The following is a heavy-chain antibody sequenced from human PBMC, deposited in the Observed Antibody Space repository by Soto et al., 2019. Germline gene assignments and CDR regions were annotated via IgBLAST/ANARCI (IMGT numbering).Heavy chain of an antibody. CDR1: GGSISSYY. D-gene: IGHD6-6*01. Sequence: TSETLSLTCTVSGGSISSYYWSWIRQPPGKGLEWIGYIYYSGSTNYNPSLKSRVTISVDTSKNQFSLKLSSVTAADTAVYYCARLSSSSGLVDYWGQGTLVTVSS. J-gene: IGHJ4*02. V-gene: IGHV4-59*08. CDR2: IYYSGST. CDR3: ARLSSSSGLVDY.